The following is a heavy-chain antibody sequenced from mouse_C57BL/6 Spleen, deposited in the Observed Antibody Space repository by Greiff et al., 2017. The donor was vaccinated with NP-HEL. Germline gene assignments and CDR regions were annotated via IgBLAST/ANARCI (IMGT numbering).Heavy chain of an antibody. CDR2: ISSGGSYT. CDR3: ARYRDYYAMDY. CDR1: GFTFSSYG. V-gene: IGHV5-6*01. Sequence: EVMLVESGGDLVKPGGSLKLSCAASGFTFSSYGMSWVRQTPDKRLEWVATISSGGSYTYYPDSVKGRFTISRDNAKNTLYLQMSSLKSEDTAMYYCARYRDYYAMDYWGQGTSVTVSS. J-gene: IGHJ4*01.